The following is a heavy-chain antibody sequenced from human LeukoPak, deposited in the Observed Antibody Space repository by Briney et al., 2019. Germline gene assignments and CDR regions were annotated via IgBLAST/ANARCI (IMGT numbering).Heavy chain of an antibody. CDR1: GYTFTGYY. D-gene: IGHD4-17*01. J-gene: IGHJ4*02. CDR2: INPNSGGT. V-gene: IGHV1-2*02. Sequence: ASVKVSCKASGYTFTGYYMHWVRQAPGQGLEWMGWINPNSGGTIYAQKFQGRVTMNRDTSISTAYMELGRLRSDDAAVYYCARDLPLTVTTSDYWGQGTLVTVSS. CDR3: ARDLPLTVTTSDY.